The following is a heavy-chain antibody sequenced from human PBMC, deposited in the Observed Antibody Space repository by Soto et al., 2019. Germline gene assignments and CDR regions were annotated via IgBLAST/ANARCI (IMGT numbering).Heavy chain of an antibody. D-gene: IGHD1-26*01. V-gene: IGHV4-34*01. J-gene: IGHJ6*03. CDR1: GGSFSGYY. CDR2: INHSGST. CDR3: AGLLSAPRSYYYYMDV. Sequence: SETLSLTCAVYGGSFSGYYWSWIRQPPGKGLEWIGEINHSGSTNYNPSLKSRVTISVDTSKNQFSLKLSSVTAADTAVYYCAGLLSAPRSYYYYMDVWGKGTTLTVSS.